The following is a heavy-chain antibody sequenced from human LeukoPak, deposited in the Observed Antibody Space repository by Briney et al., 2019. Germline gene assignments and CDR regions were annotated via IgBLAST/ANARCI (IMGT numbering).Heavy chain of an antibody. V-gene: IGHV3-30*02. Sequence: GGSLRLSCAASGFTFSSYGMHWVRQAPGKGLEWVAFIRYDGSNKYYADSVKGRFAISRDNSKNTLYLQMNSLRAEDTAVYYCAKSYGDFGYYYYYYMDVWGKGTTVTVSS. CDR3: AKSYGDFGYYYYYYMDV. CDR1: GFTFSSYG. CDR2: IRYDGSNK. D-gene: IGHD4-17*01. J-gene: IGHJ6*03.